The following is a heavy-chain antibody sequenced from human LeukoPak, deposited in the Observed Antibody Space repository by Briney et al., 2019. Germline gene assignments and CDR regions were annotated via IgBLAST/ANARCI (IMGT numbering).Heavy chain of an antibody. V-gene: IGHV4-38-2*02. J-gene: IGHJ3*02. CDR3: AKSNGYGLIDI. CDR2: IYHTGST. D-gene: IGHD3-22*01. Sequence: SETLSLTCSVSGYSISSGHYWGWTRQSPEKGLEWIGSIYHTGSTYNNPSLKSRVTMSVDTSKNQFSLRLSSATAADTAVYYCAKSNGYGLIDIWGQGTMVTVSS. CDR1: GYSISSGHY.